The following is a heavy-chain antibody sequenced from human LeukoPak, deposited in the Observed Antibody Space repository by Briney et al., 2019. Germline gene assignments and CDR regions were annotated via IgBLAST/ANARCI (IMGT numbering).Heavy chain of an antibody. J-gene: IGHJ4*02. Sequence: GASGKVSCKSAGYTFTSYGISWGRQAPGQGLEWMGWISAYNGNTNYTQKRQGRVTMTTDTSTRTAYMELRSLRSDDTAVYYCARVLRNSGSYFLQKYYFDYWGQGTLVTVSS. D-gene: IGHD1-26*01. CDR3: ARVLRNSGSYFLQKYYFDY. CDR1: GYTFTSYG. V-gene: IGHV1-18*01. CDR2: ISAYNGNT.